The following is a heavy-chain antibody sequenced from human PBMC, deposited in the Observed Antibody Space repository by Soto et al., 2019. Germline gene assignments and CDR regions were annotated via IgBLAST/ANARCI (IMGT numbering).Heavy chain of an antibody. Sequence: QVQLQESGPGLVEPSQTLSLTCTVSGGSIGSTDSYWSWIRRPPGKGLEWIGYIYYTGGTFYNPSLKSRLTISLETSSTQFSLTRTSVTATDTGIYYCARGGSGWAEYFQHWGQGTLVAVSS. CDR2: IYYTGGT. J-gene: IGHJ1*01. CDR3: ARGGSGWAEYFQH. D-gene: IGHD6-25*01. V-gene: IGHV4-30-4*08. CDR1: GGSIGSTDSY.